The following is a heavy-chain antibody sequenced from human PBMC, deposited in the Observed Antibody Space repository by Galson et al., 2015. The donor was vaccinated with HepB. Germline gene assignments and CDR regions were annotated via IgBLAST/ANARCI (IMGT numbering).Heavy chain of an antibody. CDR2: INPSGGST. CDR1: GYTFTSYY. D-gene: IGHD1-1*01. CDR3: ARDASTGTTVDTGFDY. Sequence: SVKVSCKASGYTFTSYYMHWVRQAPGQGLEWMGIINPSGGSTSYAQKFQGRVTMTRDTSTSTVYMEPSSLRSEDTAVYYCARDASTGTTVDTGFDYWGQGTLVTVSS. V-gene: IGHV1-46*01. J-gene: IGHJ4*02.